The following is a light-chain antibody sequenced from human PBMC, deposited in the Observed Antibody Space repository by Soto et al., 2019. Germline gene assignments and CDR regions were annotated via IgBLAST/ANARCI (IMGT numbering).Light chain of an antibody. J-gene: IGKJ5*01. CDR3: QKYGSSPIT. CDR2: DTS. Sequence: EIVMTQSPATLSGSPRQTAALSCMASQSVSSNLAWYQHKPGLAPRLLIHDTSSSAIGIPDRVSGSKSGTNFTLTIRRMEPEDVGMYYCQKYGSSPITCGQGKRREIK. CDR1: QSVSSN. V-gene: IGKV3D-20*01.